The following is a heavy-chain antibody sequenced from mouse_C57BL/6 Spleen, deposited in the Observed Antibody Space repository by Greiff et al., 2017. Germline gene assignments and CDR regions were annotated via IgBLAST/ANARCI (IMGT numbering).Heavy chain of an antibody. J-gene: IGHJ2*01. CDR2: INPNNGGT. V-gene: IGHV1-22*01. Sequence: EVQLQQSGPELVKPGASVKMSCKASGYTFTDYNMHWVKQSHGKSLEWIGYINPNNGGTSYNQKFKGKATLTVNKSSSTAYMELRSLTSEDSAVYYCASLIYYYGSSYFDYWGQGTTLTVSS. CDR1: GYTFTDYN. D-gene: IGHD1-1*01. CDR3: ASLIYYYGSSYFDY.